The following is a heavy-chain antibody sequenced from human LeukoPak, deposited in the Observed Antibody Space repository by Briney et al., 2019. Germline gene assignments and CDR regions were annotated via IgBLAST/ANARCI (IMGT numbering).Heavy chain of an antibody. CDR2: IYTSGST. CDR3: ARAFIAARPDYYYYGMDV. D-gene: IGHD6-6*01. Sequence: SETLSFTCTVSGGSISSGSYYWSWIRQPAGKGLEWIGRIYTSGSTNYNPSLKSRVTISVDTSKNQFSLKLSSVTAADTAVYYCARAFIAARPDYYYYGMDVWGQGTTVTVSS. CDR1: GGSISSGSYY. J-gene: IGHJ6*02. V-gene: IGHV4-61*02.